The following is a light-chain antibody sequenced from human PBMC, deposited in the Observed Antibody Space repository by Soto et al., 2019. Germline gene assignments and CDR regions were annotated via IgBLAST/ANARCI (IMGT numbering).Light chain of an antibody. V-gene: IGLV1-47*01. Sequence: QSVPTQPPSASGTPGQRVTISCSGSSSNIGSNYVYWYQQVPGTAPKLLIYRNNQRPSGVPDRFSGSKSGTSASLAISGLRSEDEADYYCAAWDDSLTGLVFGGGTKLTVL. CDR1: SSNIGSNY. J-gene: IGLJ3*02. CDR2: RNN. CDR3: AAWDDSLTGLV.